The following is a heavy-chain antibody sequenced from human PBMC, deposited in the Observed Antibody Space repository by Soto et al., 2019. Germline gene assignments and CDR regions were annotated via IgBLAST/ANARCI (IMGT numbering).Heavy chain of an antibody. CDR1: GYTFTDFY. Sequence: ASVKVSCKASGYTFTDFYMLWVRQAPGQGLEWMGLINPSGGNTNYAQKFQGRVIVTRDTSTSTVYMELSSLRSEDTALYYCARSYHYVWGSYRPEHYLDHWGQGTQVTSPQ. D-gene: IGHD3-16*02. CDR3: ARSYHYVWGSYRPEHYLDH. CDR2: INPSGGNT. J-gene: IGHJ4*02. V-gene: IGHV1-46*01.